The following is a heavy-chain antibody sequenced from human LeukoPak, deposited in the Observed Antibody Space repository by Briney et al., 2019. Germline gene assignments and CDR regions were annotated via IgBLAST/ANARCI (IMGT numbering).Heavy chain of an antibody. CDR1: GFPFSNYA. CDR3: TTTLKIAAALERFDL. Sequence: GGSLRLSCAASGFPFSNYAMSWVRQAPGKGLEWVSAIGGSGGSTYYADSVKGRFTISRDNSKNTLYLQMNSLKTEDTAVYYCTTTLKIAAALERFDLWGRGTLVTVSS. CDR2: IGGSGGST. V-gene: IGHV3-23*01. J-gene: IGHJ2*01. D-gene: IGHD6-13*01.